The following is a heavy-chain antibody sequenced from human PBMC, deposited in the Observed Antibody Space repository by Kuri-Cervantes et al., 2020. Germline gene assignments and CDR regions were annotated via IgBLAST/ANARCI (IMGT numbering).Heavy chain of an antibody. D-gene: IGHD1-14*01. CDR1: GFAFSLYD. V-gene: IGHV3-13*01. CDR2: IGSDGDT. Sequence: GESLKISCAGTGFAFSLYDMHWVRQTAGKGLEWVSAIGSDGDTYYLDSVEGRFTISRDLAKNSVYLQMNSLRAEDTAVYYCARETESDAFDIWGQGTMVTVSS. J-gene: IGHJ3*02. CDR3: ARETESDAFDI.